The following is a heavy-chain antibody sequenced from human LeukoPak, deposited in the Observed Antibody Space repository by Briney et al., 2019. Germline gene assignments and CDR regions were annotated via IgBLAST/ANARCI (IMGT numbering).Heavy chain of an antibody. V-gene: IGHV4-34*01. CDR3: ARVGWRFGSSWYTWFDP. J-gene: IGHJ5*02. D-gene: IGHD6-13*01. CDR2: INHSGST. CDR1: GGSFSGYY. Sequence: KPSETLSLTCAVYGGSFSGYYWSWIRQPPGKGLEWIGEINHSGSTNYNPSLKSRVTISVDTSKNQFSLKLSSVTAADTAVYYCARVGWRFGSSWYTWFDPWGQGTLVTVSS.